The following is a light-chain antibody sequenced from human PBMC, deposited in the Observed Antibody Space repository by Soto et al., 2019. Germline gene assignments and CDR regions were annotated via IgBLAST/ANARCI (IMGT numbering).Light chain of an antibody. V-gene: IGLV2-14*03. Sequence: QSALTQSASVSGSPGQSITISCTGTSSDVGGYNYVSWYQHHPGKAPKLMIYDVNYRPSGVSNRFSGSKSGNTASLTISGLQAEDEADYYCSSYTSTSTKEVFGGGTQLTVL. J-gene: IGLJ2*01. CDR3: SSYTSTSTKEV. CDR2: DVN. CDR1: SSDVGGYNY.